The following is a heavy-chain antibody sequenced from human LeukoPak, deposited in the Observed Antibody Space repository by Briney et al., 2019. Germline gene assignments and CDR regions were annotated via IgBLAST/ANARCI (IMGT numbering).Heavy chain of an antibody. CDR1: GGSISSGPYY. V-gene: IGHV4-39*01. D-gene: IGHD3-22*01. J-gene: IGHJ4*02. CDR3: ARRDDSSGYHKIFDY. Sequence: ETLSLTCTVSGGSISSGPYYWGWIRQPPGKGLAWIGNIYYGENTYYNPSLKSRVTISIDTSKNQFYLKLSSLTAADTAVYYCARRDDSSGYHKIFDYWGPGTLVTVSS. CDR2: IYYGENT.